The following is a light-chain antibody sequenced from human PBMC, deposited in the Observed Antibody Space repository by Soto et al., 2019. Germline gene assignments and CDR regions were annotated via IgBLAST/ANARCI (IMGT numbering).Light chain of an antibody. Sequence: DIQMTQSPSTLSASVGDRVAITCRASQSISSRLAWYQQKPGKAPKLPIYKASSLESGVPSRFSGSGSGTEFTLTISSLQPDDFATYYCQQYNSYSLTFGQGTKVDIK. CDR1: QSISSR. CDR3: QQYNSYSLT. J-gene: IGKJ1*01. CDR2: KAS. V-gene: IGKV1-5*03.